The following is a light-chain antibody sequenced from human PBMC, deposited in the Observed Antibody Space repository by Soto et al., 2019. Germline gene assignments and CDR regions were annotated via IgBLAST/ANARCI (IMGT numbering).Light chain of an antibody. CDR3: QQYCSSHYT. J-gene: IGKJ2*01. CDR1: QSVSSSY. V-gene: IGKV3-20*01. Sequence: EIVLTQSPGTLSLSPGERATLSCRASQSVSSSYLAWYQQKPGQAPSLLIYGASSRATGIPDRFSGSGSGTDFTLTNSRLEPEDFAVYYCQQYCSSHYTFGQGTKLEIK. CDR2: GAS.